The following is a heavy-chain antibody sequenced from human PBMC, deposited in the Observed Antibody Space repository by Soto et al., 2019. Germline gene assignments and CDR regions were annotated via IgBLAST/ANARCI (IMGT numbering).Heavy chain of an antibody. CDR1: GGSISSYY. J-gene: IGHJ4*02. CDR3: ARWYYDSSGYGEVFDY. D-gene: IGHD3-22*01. V-gene: IGHV4-59*01. Sequence: SETLSLTCTVSGGSISSYYWSWIRQPPGKGLEWIGYIYYSGSTNYNPSLKSRVTISVDTSKNQFSLKLSSVTAADTAVYYCARWYYDSSGYGEVFDYWGQGTMVT. CDR2: IYYSGST.